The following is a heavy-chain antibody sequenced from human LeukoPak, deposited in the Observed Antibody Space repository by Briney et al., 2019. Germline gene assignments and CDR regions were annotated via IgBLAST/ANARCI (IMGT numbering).Heavy chain of an antibody. CDR1: GFIFSSYW. J-gene: IGHJ3*02. D-gene: IGHD3-10*02. CDR2: INSDGNIT. Sequence: PGGSLRLSCTASGFIFSSYWMHWVRQAPGMGLVWLSRINSDGNITTYADSVRGRFTISRDNAKNTLYLQMSSLRVDDTAVYFCARRGLVPAFDIWGQGTVVSVTS. V-gene: IGHV3-74*01. CDR3: ARRGLVPAFDI.